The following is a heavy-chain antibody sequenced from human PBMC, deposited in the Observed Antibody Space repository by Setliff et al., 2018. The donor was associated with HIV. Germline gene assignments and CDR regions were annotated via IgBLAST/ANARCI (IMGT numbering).Heavy chain of an antibody. D-gene: IGHD3-10*01. CDR1: GHTFTNVD. CDR2: MNPNTGVS. Sequence: ASVKVSCKASGHTFTNVDIHWLRRATGQGLEWMVWMNPNTGVSGYALKFKARVTMTRETSIRTAYMELSSLTSEDPAVYYCARGKGVGGVVITGGLDVWGKGTTVTVSS. J-gene: IGHJ6*04. V-gene: IGHV1-8*01. CDR3: ARGKGVGGVVITGGLDV.